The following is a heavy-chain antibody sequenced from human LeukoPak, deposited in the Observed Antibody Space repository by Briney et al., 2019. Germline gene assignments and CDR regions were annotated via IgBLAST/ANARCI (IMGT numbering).Heavy chain of an antibody. CDR2: IKHDGSQK. CDR3: ARDGMGGIKAFDI. CDR1: GFTFSRFW. V-gene: IGHV3-7*05. J-gene: IGHJ3*02. D-gene: IGHD3-16*01. Sequence: PGGSLRLSCAASGFTFSRFWMSWARQAPGKGLEWVANIKHDGSQKYYVDSAKGRFTNSRDNAKNSLYLQMNSLRAEDTAVYYCARDGMGGIKAFDIWGQGTMVTVSS.